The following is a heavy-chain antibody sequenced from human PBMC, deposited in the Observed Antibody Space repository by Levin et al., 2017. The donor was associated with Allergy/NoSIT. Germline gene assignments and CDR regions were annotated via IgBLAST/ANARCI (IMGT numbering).Heavy chain of an antibody. CDR3: ASSSSLPLGDGHAFDI. D-gene: IGHD6-6*01. CDR2: INPNSGGT. J-gene: IGHJ3*02. Sequence: EASVKVSCKASGYTFTGYYMHWVRQAPGQGLEWMGRINPNSGGTNYAQKFQGRVTMTRDTSISTAYMELSRLRSDDTAVYYCASSSSLPLGDGHAFDIWGQGTMVTVSS. V-gene: IGHV1-2*06. CDR1: GYTFTGYY.